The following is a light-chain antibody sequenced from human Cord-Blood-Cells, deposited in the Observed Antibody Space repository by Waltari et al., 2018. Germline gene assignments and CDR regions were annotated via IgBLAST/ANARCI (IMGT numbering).Light chain of an antibody. CDR3: SSYTSSSTYV. J-gene: IGLJ1*01. CDR1: SSHVGGYNY. Sequence: QSALTQPASVSGSPGQSITISCTGTSSHVGGYNYVSWYQQHQGKAPKLMIYEVSNRPSGVSNRFSGCKSGNTASLTISGLQAEDEADYYCSSYTSSSTYVFGTGTKVTVL. CDR2: EVS. V-gene: IGLV2-14*01.